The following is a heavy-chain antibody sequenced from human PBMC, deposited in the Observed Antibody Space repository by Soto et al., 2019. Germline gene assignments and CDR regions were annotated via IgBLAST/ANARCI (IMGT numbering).Heavy chain of an antibody. CDR1: GYSISSGYY. D-gene: IGHD5-12*01. J-gene: IGHJ4*02. CDR2: IYHSAST. V-gene: IGHV4-38-2*02. Sequence: PSETLSLTCAVSGYSISSGYYWGWIRQPPGKGLEWIGSIYHSASTYYNPSLKSRVTISVDTSKNQFSLKLSSVTAADTAVYYCARDRTDQSVALDYWGQGTLVTVSS. CDR3: ARDRTDQSVALDY.